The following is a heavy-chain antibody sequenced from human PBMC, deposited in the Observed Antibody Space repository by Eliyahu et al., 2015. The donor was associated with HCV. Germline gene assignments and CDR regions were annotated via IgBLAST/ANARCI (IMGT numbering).Heavy chain of an antibody. CDR3: AREGYSSGWATEYAFDI. Sequence: QVQLQESGPGLVKPSETLSLTCTVSGGSISSYYWSWIRQPAGKGLGVVWAFLYRWGPHLQPSLKSRVTMSVDTSKNQFSLKLSSVTAADTAVYYCAREGYSSGWATEYAFDIWGQGTMVTVSS. CDR1: GGSISSYY. V-gene: IGHV4-4*07. J-gene: IGHJ3*02. D-gene: IGHD6-19*01. CDR2: LYRWGP.